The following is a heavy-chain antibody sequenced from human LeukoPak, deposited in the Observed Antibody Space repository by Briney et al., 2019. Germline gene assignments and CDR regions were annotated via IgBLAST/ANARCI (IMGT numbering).Heavy chain of an antibody. V-gene: IGHV3-9*03. CDR1: GFTVDDYA. CDR3: AKGYCSSTSCSAFDY. Sequence: GRSLRLSCAASGFTVDDYAMHWVRQAPGKGLEWVSGISWNSGSIGYADSVKGRFTISRDNAKNSLYLRMNSLRAEDMALYYCAKGYCSSTSCSAFDYWGQGTLVTVSS. CDR2: ISWNSGSI. D-gene: IGHD2-2*01. J-gene: IGHJ4*02.